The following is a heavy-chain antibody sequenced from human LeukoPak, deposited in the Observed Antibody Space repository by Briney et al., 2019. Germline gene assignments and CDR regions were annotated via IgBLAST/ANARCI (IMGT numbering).Heavy chain of an antibody. D-gene: IGHD4-11*01. CDR2: IWSDGTNK. Sequence: GRSLRLSCAASGFTFSSYAMHWVRQAPGKGLEWVAVIWSDGTNKYYADSVKGRFSISRDDSQKRVFLQMNSLRAEDTAVYYCARDAQRGFDYSNSLQYWGQGALVTVSS. V-gene: IGHV3-33*08. CDR1: GFTFSSYA. J-gene: IGHJ4*02. CDR3: ARDAQRGFDYSNSLQY.